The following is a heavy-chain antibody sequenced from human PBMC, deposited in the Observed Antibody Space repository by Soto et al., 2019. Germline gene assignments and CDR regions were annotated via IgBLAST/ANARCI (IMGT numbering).Heavy chain of an antibody. CDR1: GYRFTSYW. V-gene: IGHV5-51*01. D-gene: IGHD3-22*01. J-gene: IGHJ5*02. CDR3: ARKDKSGYFNWFDP. CDR2: IFPSDSDT. Sequence: VESLKISCRTSGYRFTSYWIAWVRQMPGKGLEWMGIIFPSDSDTRYSPSFQGQVTISADRSTSTVFLQWASLKASDTAVYFCARKDKSGYFNWFDPWGQGTLVTAPQ.